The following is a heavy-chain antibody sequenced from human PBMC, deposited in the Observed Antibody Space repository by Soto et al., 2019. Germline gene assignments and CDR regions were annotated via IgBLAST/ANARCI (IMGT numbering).Heavy chain of an antibody. Sequence: GSGPTLVNPTQTLTLTCTFSGFSLSTTGVGVSWIRHPQGKALEWLALIYWHDDKRYSPSLKSRLTITKDTSKNQVVLTMTNMDPVDTATYYCAHRGGAAVGLYYFDYWGQGALVTVSS. CDR2: IYWHDDK. D-gene: IGHD6-13*01. CDR1: GFSLSTTGVG. CDR3: AHRGGAAVGLYYFDY. J-gene: IGHJ4*02. V-gene: IGHV2-5*01.